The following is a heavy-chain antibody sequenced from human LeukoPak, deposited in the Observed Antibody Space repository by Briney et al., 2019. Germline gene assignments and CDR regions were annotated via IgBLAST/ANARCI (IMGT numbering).Heavy chain of an antibody. CDR2: IYYSGST. D-gene: IGHD3-22*01. CDR1: GGSISSYY. V-gene: IGHV4-59*05. J-gene: IGHJ4*02. CDR3: ASGPLGVVVVITPSIY. Sequence: SETLSLTCTVSGGSISSYYWSWIRQPPGKGLEWIGSIYYSGSTYYNPSLKSRVTISVDTSKNQFSLKLSSVTAADTAVYYCASGPLGVVVVITPSIYWGQGTLVTVSS.